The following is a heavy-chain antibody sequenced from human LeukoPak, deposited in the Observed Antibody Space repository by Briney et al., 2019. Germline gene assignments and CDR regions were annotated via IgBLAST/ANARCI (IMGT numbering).Heavy chain of an antibody. D-gene: IGHD3-3*01. Sequence: GGSLRLSCAASGFTFSSYSMNWVRQAPGKGLEWVSYISSSSSTIYYADSVKGRFTISRDNAKNSLYLQMNSLRAEDTAVYYCARASYYDFWSGDANYYYMDVWGKGTTVTDSS. J-gene: IGHJ6*03. V-gene: IGHV3-48*04. CDR1: GFTFSSYS. CDR2: ISSSSSTI. CDR3: ARASYYDFWSGDANYYYMDV.